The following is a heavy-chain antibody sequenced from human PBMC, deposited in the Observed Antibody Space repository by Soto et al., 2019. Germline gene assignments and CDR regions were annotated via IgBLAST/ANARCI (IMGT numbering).Heavy chain of an antibody. CDR1: GGSISSYY. D-gene: IGHD2-15*01. CDR3: ARTMDIVVVVAATNQQYYYDSSGYFDY. Sequence: PSETLSLTCTVYGGSISSYYWSWIRQPPGKGLEWIGYIYYSGSTNYNPSLKSRVTISVDTSKNQFSLKLSSVTAADTAVYYCARTMDIVVVVAATNQQYYYDSSGYFDYWGQGTLVTVSS. V-gene: IGHV4-59*01. CDR2: IYYSGST. J-gene: IGHJ4*02.